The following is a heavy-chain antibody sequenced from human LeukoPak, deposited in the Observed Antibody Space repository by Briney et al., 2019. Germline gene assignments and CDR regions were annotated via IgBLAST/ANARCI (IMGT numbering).Heavy chain of an antibody. V-gene: IGHV3-48*01. Sequence: GGSLRLSCAASGFTFSSYSMNWVRQAPGKGLEWVSYISSSSSTIYYADSVKGRFTISRDNAKHSLYLQMNSLRAEDTAVYYCARAGRLWFGESQRLDVWGKGTTVTISS. J-gene: IGHJ6*04. D-gene: IGHD3-10*01. CDR1: GFTFSSYS. CDR2: ISSSSSTI. CDR3: ARAGRLWFGESQRLDV.